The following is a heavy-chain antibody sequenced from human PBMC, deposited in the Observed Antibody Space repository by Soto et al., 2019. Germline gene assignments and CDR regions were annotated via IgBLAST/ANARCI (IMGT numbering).Heavy chain of an antibody. CDR3: ARAAMGGSSWPFDY. J-gene: IGHJ4*02. CDR2: IYHSGST. D-gene: IGHD6-13*01. V-gene: IGHV4-4*02. Sequence: QVQLQESGPGLVKPSGTLSLTCAVSGGSISSSNWWSWVRQPPGKGLEWIGEIYHSGSTNYNPSLQGRVTISVDKSKNQFSRKLSSVTAADTAVYYCARAAMGGSSWPFDYWGQGTLVTVSS. CDR1: GGSISSSNW.